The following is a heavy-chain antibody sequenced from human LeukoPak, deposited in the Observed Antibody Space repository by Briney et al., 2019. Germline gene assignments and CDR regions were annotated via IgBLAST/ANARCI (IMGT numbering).Heavy chain of an antibody. V-gene: IGHV3-66*01. J-gene: IGHJ4*02. CDR1: GFTVSSNY. CDR2: IYSDST. Sequence: GGSLRLSCAASGFTVSSNYMNWVRQAPGKGLEWVSVIYSDSTNYADSVKGRFSISRDNSKNTLYLQMNSLRAEDTAVYYCARDVDYWGQGTLVTVSS. CDR3: ARDVDY.